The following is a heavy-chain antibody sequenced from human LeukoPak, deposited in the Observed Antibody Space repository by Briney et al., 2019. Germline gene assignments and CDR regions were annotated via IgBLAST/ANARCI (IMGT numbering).Heavy chain of an antibody. V-gene: IGHV1-18*01. CDR3: ARDCGYYDFWSGYYYYGMDV. CDR2: ISAYNGNT. Sequence: GASVKVSCKASGYTFTSYGISWVRQAPGQGLEWMGWISAYNGNTNYAQKLQGRVTMTTDTSTSTAYTELRSLRSDDTAVYYCARDCGYYDFWSGYYYYGMDVWGQGTTVTVSS. J-gene: IGHJ6*02. D-gene: IGHD3-3*01. CDR1: GYTFTSYG.